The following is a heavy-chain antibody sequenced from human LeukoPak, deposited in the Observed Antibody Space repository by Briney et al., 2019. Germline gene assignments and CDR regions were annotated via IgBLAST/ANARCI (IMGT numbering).Heavy chain of an antibody. J-gene: IGHJ4*02. Sequence: ASLKVSCKASGDTFTDYFIHRGRQAPGQGLEWMGWISPNSGDTNCAQKFQGRVTMTRDTSITTAYMEVNSLRSGDTAVYYCARDRATYGPEYDDWGQGTLVTVSS. V-gene: IGHV1-2*02. CDR3: ARDRATYGPEYDD. CDR1: GDTFTDYF. D-gene: IGHD3-10*01. CDR2: ISPNSGDT.